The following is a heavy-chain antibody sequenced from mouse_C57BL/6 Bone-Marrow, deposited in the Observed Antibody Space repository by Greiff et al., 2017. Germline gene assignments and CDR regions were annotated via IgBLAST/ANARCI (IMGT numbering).Heavy chain of an antibody. CDR2: IDPSDSYT. CDR1: GYTFTSYW. J-gene: IGHJ3*01. V-gene: IGHV1-69*01. CDR3: ARGTTVAAY. D-gene: IGHD1-1*01. Sequence: QVQLQQPGAELVMPGASVKLSCKASGYTFTSYWMHWVKQRPGQGLEWIGEIDPSDSYTNYNQKFKGKSTLTVDKSSSTAYMQLSSLTSEDSAVYCCARGTTVAAYWGQGARVTVAA.